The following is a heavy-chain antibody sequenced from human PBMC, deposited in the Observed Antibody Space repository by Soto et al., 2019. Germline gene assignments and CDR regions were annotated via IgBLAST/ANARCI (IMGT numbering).Heavy chain of an antibody. V-gene: IGHV3-30*18. CDR2: IPYDGSDK. CDR1: GFTFSTYG. J-gene: IGHJ5*02. Sequence: QVHLVESGGGVVQPGRSLRLSCAASGFTFSTYGMHWVRQAPGKGLEWVAVIPYDGSDKNYGDSVKGRFTISRDNSRNTLYLQMNRLRAEDTAVYYCAKDPNPNSGSLNWFDPWGQGTLVSVSS. CDR3: AKDPNPNSGSLNWFDP. D-gene: IGHD1-26*01.